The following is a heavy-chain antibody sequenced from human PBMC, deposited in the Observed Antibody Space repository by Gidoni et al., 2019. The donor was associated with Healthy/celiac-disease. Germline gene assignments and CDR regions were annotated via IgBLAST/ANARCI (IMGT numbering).Heavy chain of an antibody. J-gene: IGHJ6*03. CDR2: INHSGST. CDR1: GGSFSGYY. Sequence: QVQLQQWGAGLLKPSETLSLTCAVYGGSFSGYYWSWIRQPPGKGLEWIGEINHSGSTNYNPSLKSRVTISVDTSKNQFSLKLSSVTAADTAVYYCARGPRIRFLEWLPRNYMDVWGKGTTVTVSS. D-gene: IGHD3-3*01. V-gene: IGHV4-34*01. CDR3: ARGPRIRFLEWLPRNYMDV.